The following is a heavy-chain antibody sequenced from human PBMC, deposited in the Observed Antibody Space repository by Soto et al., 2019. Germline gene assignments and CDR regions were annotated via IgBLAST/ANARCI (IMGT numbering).Heavy chain of an antibody. CDR3: ARSITIFGVVPTSWFDP. V-gene: IGHV4-30-4*08. Sequence: SETLSLTCSVSGGSISSSNYYWGWIRQPPGKGLEWIGYIYYSGSTYYNPSLKSRVTISVDTSKNQFSLKLSSVTAADTAVYYCARSITIFGVVPTSWFDPWGQGTLVTVSS. CDR2: IYYSGST. CDR1: GGSISSSNYY. D-gene: IGHD3-3*01. J-gene: IGHJ5*02.